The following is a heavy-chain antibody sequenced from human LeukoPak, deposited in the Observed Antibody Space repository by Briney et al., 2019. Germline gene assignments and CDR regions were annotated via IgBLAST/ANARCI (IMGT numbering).Heavy chain of an antibody. V-gene: IGHV3-48*01. D-gene: IGHD2/OR15-2a*01. Sequence: GGSLRLSCAASGFTFSSYSMNWVRQAPGKGLEWVSYISSSSSTIYYADSVKGRFTISRDNAKNSLYLQMNSLRAEDTAVYYCARDEGLLPLGYWGQGTLVTVSS. CDR2: ISSSSSTI. J-gene: IGHJ4*02. CDR1: GFTFSSYS. CDR3: ARDEGLLPLGY.